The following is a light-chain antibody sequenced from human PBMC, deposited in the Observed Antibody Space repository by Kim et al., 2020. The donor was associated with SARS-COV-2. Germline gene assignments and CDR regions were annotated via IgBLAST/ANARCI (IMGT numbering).Light chain of an antibody. Sequence: LSPGERATLSCRASQSISSNYLAWYQQKPGQAPTLLIYGASSRATGIPDRFRGSGSGTDFTLIITRLEPEDFAVYYCHQYGGSLQTFGQGTKLEI. V-gene: IGKV3-20*01. J-gene: IGKJ2*01. CDR2: GAS. CDR1: QSISSNY. CDR3: HQYGGSLQT.